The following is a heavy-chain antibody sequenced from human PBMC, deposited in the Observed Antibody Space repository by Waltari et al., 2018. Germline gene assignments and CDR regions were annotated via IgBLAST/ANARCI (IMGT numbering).Heavy chain of an antibody. V-gene: IGHV4-59*01. CDR2: IYYSGST. CDR3: ARGHYYDRAWFDP. J-gene: IGHJ5*02. D-gene: IGHD3-22*01. CDR1: GGSISSYY. Sequence: QVQLQESGPGLVKPSETLSLTCTVPGGSISSYYWSWIRQPPGKGLEWIGYIYYSGSTNYNPSLKSRVTISVDTSKNQFSLKLSSVTAADTAVYYCARGHYYDRAWFDPWGQGTLVTVSS.